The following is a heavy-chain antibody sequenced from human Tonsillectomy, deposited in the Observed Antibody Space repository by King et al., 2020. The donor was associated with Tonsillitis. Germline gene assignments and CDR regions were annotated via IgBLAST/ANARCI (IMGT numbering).Heavy chain of an antibody. Sequence: HVQLVESGAEVKKPGSSLKVSCKASGGTFNNYGISWVRQAPGQGLEWMGGIIPIFGATNYAQKFQGRVTITADESTRTAYMDLSSLRSDDTAVYYCARRGIINYGMDVWGQGTTVIVSS. V-gene: IGHV1-69*01. J-gene: IGHJ6*02. CDR2: IIPIFGAT. CDR3: ARRGIINYGMDV. D-gene: IGHD2-15*01. CDR1: GGTFNNYG.